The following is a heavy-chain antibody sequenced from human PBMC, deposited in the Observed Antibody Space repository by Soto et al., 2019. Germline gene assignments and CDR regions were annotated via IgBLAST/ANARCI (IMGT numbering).Heavy chain of an antibody. Sequence: QVHLQQWGAGLLKPSETLSLTCAVYGESFIGYYWTWIRQSPGKGLEWIGEINHGGSTNYNPSLKNRVPISIATSKNQFSVKLTSVTGADATVYYCAGTDIVTTNWFDPWGQGTMVIVSS. CDR2: INHGGST. J-gene: IGHJ5*02. D-gene: IGHD5-12*01. CDR3: AGTDIVTTNWFDP. CDR1: GESFIGYY. V-gene: IGHV4-34*01.